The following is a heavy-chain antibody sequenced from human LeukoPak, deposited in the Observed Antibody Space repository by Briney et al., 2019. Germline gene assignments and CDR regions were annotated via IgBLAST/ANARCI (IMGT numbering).Heavy chain of an antibody. Sequence: GGSLRLSCAASGFTFSSYGMHWVRQAPGKGLEWVAFIRYDGSNKYYADSVKGRFTISRGNSKNTLYLQMNSLRAEDTAVYYCAKGSLELLWFGQHWGQGTLVTVSS. CDR3: AKGSLELLWFGQH. D-gene: IGHD3-10*01. CDR1: GFTFSSYG. J-gene: IGHJ1*01. V-gene: IGHV3-30*02. CDR2: IRYDGSNK.